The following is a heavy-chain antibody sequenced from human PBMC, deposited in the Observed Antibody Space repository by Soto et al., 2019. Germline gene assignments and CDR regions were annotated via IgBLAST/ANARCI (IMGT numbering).Heavy chain of an antibody. J-gene: IGHJ6*02. Sequence: GASVKVSCKASGGTFSSYAISWVRQAPGQGLEWMGGIIPIFGTANYAQKFQGRVTITADESTSTACMELSSLRSEDTAVYYCARAGRPDYYCYGMDVWGQGTTVTVSS. CDR3: ARAGRPDYYCYGMDV. CDR1: GGTFSSYA. V-gene: IGHV1-69*13. D-gene: IGHD2-15*01. CDR2: IIPIFGTA.